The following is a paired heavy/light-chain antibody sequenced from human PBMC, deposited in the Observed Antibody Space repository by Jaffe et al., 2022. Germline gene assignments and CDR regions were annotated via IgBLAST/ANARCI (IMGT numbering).Light chain of an antibody. J-gene: IGLJ1*01. CDR1: KLGDKY. Sequence: SYELTQPPSVSVSPGQTASITCSGDKLGDKYACWYQQKPGQSPVLVIYQDSKRPSGIPERFSGSNSGNTATLTISGTQAMDEADYYCQAWDSSTGFVFGTGTKVTVL. CDR2: QDS. CDR3: QAWDSSTGFV. V-gene: IGLV3-1*01.
Heavy chain of an antibody. D-gene: IGHD2-2*01. Sequence: EVQLVESGGVVVQPGGSLRLSCAASGFTFDDYTMHWVRQAPGKGLEWVSLISWDGGSTYYADSVKGRFTISRDNSKNSLYLQMNSLRTEDTALYYCAKDITPYCSSTSCYDLDYWGQGTLVTVSS. CDR2: ISWDGGST. CDR3: AKDITPYCSSTSCYDLDY. J-gene: IGHJ4*02. V-gene: IGHV3-43*01. CDR1: GFTFDDYT.